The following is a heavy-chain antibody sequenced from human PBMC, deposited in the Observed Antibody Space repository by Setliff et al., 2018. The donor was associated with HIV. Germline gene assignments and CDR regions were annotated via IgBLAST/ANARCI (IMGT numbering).Heavy chain of an antibody. D-gene: IGHD3-22*01. CDR1: DASISNYH. Sequence: SETLSLTCTVSDASISNYHWSWIRQPPGKGLEWIGYIYYSGSTNYNPSLKSRVTISVDTSKNQFSLKLSSVTAADTAVYYCARTFNSGYLSYAFDIWGQGTMVTVSS. CDR3: ARTFNSGYLSYAFDI. J-gene: IGHJ3*02. V-gene: IGHV4-59*01. CDR2: IYYSGST.